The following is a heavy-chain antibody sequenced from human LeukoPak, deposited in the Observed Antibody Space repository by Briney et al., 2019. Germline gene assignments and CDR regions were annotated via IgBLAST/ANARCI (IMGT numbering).Heavy chain of an antibody. Sequence: PGRSLRLSCAASGFTFSIYGTHWVRQAPGKGLEWVAVISYDGSNKYYADSVKGRFTISRDNSKNTLYLQMNSLRAEDTAVYYCARVSIVADFWSGYRGYYFDYWGQGTLVTVSS. V-gene: IGHV3-30*03. CDR2: ISYDGSNK. CDR3: ARVSIVADFWSGYRGYYFDY. D-gene: IGHD3-3*01. CDR1: GFTFSIYG. J-gene: IGHJ4*02.